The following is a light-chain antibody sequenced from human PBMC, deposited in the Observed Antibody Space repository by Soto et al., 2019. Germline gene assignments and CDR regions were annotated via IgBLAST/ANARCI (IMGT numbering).Light chain of an antibody. V-gene: IGLV2-14*01. CDR3: SSYTTSNTQV. Sequence: QSALTQPASVSGSPGQSITISCTGTSSDVGTYNYVSWYQHRPGKAPKLMIYDVSYRPSGVSNRCSGSKSANTASLTISGLQAEDEADYYCSSYTTSNTQVFGGGTKVTVL. J-gene: IGLJ3*02. CDR1: SSDVGTYNY. CDR2: DVS.